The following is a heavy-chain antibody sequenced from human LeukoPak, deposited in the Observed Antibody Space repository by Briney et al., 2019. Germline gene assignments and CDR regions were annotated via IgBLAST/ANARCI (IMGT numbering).Heavy chain of an antibody. D-gene: IGHD2-21*01. J-gene: IGHJ4*02. V-gene: IGHV3-23*01. Sequence: GSLRLSCAASGFTLSSYAMSWVRQAPGKGLEWVSAISDSGNTYHADSVKGRFTISRDSSKNTLFLQMNRLRPEDAAVYYCAKAPVTTCRGAYCYPFDYWGQGTLVTVSS. CDR3: AKAPVTTCRGAYCYPFDY. CDR2: ISDSGNT. CDR1: GFTLSSYA.